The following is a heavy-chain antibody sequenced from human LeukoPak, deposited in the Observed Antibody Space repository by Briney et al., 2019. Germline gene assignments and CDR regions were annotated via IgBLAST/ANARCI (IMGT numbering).Heavy chain of an antibody. CDR3: ASYGYYYYYMDV. J-gene: IGHJ6*03. V-gene: IGHV3-7*01. Sequence: GGSLRLSCAASGFTFSSYWMSWVRQAPGKGLEWVANIKQDGSEKYYVASVKGRFTISRDNAKNSLYLQMTSLREEDTAVYYCASYGYYYYYMDVWGKGTTVTVSS. CDR1: GFTFSSYW. D-gene: IGHD3-10*01. CDR2: IKQDGSEK.